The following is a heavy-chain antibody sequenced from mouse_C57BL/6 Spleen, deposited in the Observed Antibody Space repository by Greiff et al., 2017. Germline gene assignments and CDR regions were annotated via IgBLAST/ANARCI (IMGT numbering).Heavy chain of an antibody. V-gene: IGHV1-82*01. CDR3: ARRDDSYAMDY. CDR2: IYPGDGDT. CDR1: GYAFSSSW. Sequence: VQLQESGPELVKPGASVKISCKASGYAFSSSWMNWVKQRPGKGLEWIGRIYPGDGDTNYNGKFKGKATLTADKSSSTAYMQLSSLTSEDSAVYFCARRDDSYAMDYWGQGTSVTVSS. J-gene: IGHJ4*01.